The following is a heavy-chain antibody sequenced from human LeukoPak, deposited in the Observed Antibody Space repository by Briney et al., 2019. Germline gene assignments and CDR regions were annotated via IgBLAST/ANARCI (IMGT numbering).Heavy chain of an antibody. CDR2: INHSGST. CDR3: AREGSSGNGY. Sequence: SETLSLTCAVYGGSFSGYYWIWIRQPPGKGLEWIGEINHSGSTNYNPSLKSRVTISVDTSKNQFSLKLSSVTAADTAVYYCAREGSSGNGYWGQGTLVTVSS. D-gene: IGHD6-19*01. CDR1: GGSFSGYY. V-gene: IGHV4-34*01. J-gene: IGHJ4*02.